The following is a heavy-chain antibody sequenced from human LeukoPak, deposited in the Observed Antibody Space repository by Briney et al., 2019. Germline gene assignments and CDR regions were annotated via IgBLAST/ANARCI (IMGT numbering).Heavy chain of an antibody. CDR1: GYSNSSGYY. CDR2: IYHSGST. CDR3: ARGYSSSWYFNWFDP. J-gene: IGHJ5*02. Sequence: SETLSLTCTVSGYSNSSGYYWGWIRQPPGKGLEWIGNIYHSGSTFYNPSLKSRVTISVDTSKNQFSPKLSSVTAADTAVYYCARGYSSSWYFNWFDPWGQGTLVTVSS. V-gene: IGHV4-38-2*02. D-gene: IGHD6-13*01.